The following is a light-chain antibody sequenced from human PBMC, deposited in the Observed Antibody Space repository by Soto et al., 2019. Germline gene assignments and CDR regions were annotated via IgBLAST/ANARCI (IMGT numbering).Light chain of an antibody. CDR1: QSVSSY. Sequence: EIVLTQSPATLSVSPGERATLSCRASQSVSSYLAWLQQKPGQAPRLLIYDASNRATGIPARFSGSGSGTDFTLTISSLEPEDFAVYYCQQRSKLPLTFGGGTKVEIK. V-gene: IGKV3-11*01. CDR2: DAS. CDR3: QQRSKLPLT. J-gene: IGKJ4*01.